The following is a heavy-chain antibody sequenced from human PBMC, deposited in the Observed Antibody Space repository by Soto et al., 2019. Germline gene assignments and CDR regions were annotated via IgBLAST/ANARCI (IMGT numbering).Heavy chain of an antibody. Sequence: SETLSLTCAVSGGSIGSYYWSRIRQPPGKGLEWIGYIYYSGSTNYNPSLKSRVTISVDTSKNQFSLKLSSVTAADTAVYYCERDSMAGSRGGFQHWGQGTLVTV. J-gene: IGHJ1*01. CDR1: GGSIGSYY. D-gene: IGHD1-26*01. CDR2: IYYSGST. CDR3: ERDSMAGSRGGFQH. V-gene: IGHV4-59*01.